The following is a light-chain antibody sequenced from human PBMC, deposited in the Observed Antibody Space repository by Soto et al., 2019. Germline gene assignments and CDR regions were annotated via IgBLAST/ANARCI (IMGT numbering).Light chain of an antibody. CDR3: SSVGGSNNFLV. CDR1: SSDVGGYNY. CDR2: DVT. V-gene: IGLV2-8*01. Sequence: QSALTQPPSASGSPGQSVTISCTGTSSDVGGYNYVSWYQQHPGKAPKLMIYDVTKRPSGVPDRFSGSKSGNTASLTVSGLQAEDEADYYCSSVGGSNNFLVFGGGTKVTVL. J-gene: IGLJ2*01.